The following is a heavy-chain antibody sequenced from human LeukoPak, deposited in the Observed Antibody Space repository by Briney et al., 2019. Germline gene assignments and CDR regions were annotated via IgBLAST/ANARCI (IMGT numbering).Heavy chain of an antibody. Sequence: ASMKVSCKASLYTFTSYDLSWVRQAPRQGREWMGWISTYNGNKNFAQKLQGRVTMTTDTSTSTAYMELRGLRSDDSAVYYYATTAKGDCASTSCLCWCGLWGQGTLVTVSS. CDR3: ATTAKGDCASTSCLCWCGL. V-gene: IGHV1-18*01. CDR2: ISTYNGNK. J-gene: IGHJ5*02. CDR1: LYTFTSYD. D-gene: IGHD2-2*01.